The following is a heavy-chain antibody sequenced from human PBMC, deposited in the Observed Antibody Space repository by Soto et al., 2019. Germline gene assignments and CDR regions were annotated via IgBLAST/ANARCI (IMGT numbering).Heavy chain of an antibody. CDR1: GFTFSSYG. V-gene: IGHV3-33*06. J-gene: IGHJ6*02. CDR3: AKKSCSSPGCPYGMDV. CDR2: IWYDGGNK. D-gene: IGHD2-2*01. Sequence: GGSLRLSCAASGFTFSSYGMHWVRQAPGKGLEWVAVIWYDGGNKYYADSVKGRFTISRDNSKNTLYLQMNSLRAEDTAVYYCAKKSCSSPGCPYGMDVWGQGTTVTVSS.